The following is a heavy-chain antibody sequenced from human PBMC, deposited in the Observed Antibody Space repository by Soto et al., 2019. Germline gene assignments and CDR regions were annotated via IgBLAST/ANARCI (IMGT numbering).Heavy chain of an antibody. J-gene: IGHJ6*02. D-gene: IGHD6-19*01. CDR3: AREITLKAVACNTSGCLDV. CDR2: MNPNSGNT. Sequence: GASVQLSCKASGYTFTSYDINWVRQATGQGLEWMGWMNPNSGNTGYAQKFQGRVTMTRNTSISTAYMELSSLRSEDTAVYYCAREITLKAVACNTSGCLDVWG. CDR1: GYTFTSYD. V-gene: IGHV1-8*01.